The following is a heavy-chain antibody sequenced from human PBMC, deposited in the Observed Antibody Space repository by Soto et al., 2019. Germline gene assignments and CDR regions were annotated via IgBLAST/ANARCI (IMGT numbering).Heavy chain of an antibody. J-gene: IGHJ6*02. Sequence: PGGSLRLSCAAPGFTFSSYWMHWVRQAPGKGLVWVSRINSDGSRTTYADSVKGRFTISRDNAKNMLHLQMNSLRAEDTALYYCAKGRSYYYYYGVDVWGQGTTVTVSS. CDR3: AKGRSYYYYYGVDV. V-gene: IGHV3-74*01. CDR1: GFTFSSYW. CDR2: INSDGSRT.